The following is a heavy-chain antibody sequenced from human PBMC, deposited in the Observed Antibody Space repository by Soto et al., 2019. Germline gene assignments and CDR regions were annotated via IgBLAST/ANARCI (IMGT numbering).Heavy chain of an antibody. CDR3: ARGHSNSQNVDY. D-gene: IGHD4-4*01. V-gene: IGHV4-31*02. J-gene: IGHJ4*02. CDR2: IYYSGST. Sequence: QHPGKGLEWIGYIYYSGSTYYNPSLKSRVTKSVDTSKNQFSLKLSSVTAADTAVYYCARGHSNSQNVDYSGQGTLVT.